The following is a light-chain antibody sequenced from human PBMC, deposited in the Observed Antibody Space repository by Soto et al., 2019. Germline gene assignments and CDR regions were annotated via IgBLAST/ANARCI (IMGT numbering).Light chain of an antibody. J-gene: IGLJ2*01. CDR2: EGT. CDR3: SSYAGSSARVV. Sequence: QAVVTQPASVSGSPGQSITISCTRSSTDFENYNLVSWYQHCPDKAPKLIIYEGTKRPSEISDRFSGSESDTTASLIISGLQPEDEADYYSSSYAGSSARVVFGGGTKVTVL. V-gene: IGLV2-23*01. CDR1: STDFENYNL.